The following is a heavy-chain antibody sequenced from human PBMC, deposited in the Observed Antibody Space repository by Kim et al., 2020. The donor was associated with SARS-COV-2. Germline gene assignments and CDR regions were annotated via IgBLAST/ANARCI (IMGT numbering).Heavy chain of an antibody. D-gene: IGHD3-22*01. V-gene: IGHV3-33*01. CDR1: GFTFSSYG. Sequence: GGSLRLSCAASGFTFSSYGMHWVRQAPGKGLEWVAVIWYDGSNKYYADSVKGRFTISRDNSKNTLYLQMNSLRAEDTAVYYCARGPITMLVPYFYYWGQGALVSVSS. J-gene: IGHJ4*02. CDR2: IWYDGSNK. CDR3: ARGPITMLVPYFYY.